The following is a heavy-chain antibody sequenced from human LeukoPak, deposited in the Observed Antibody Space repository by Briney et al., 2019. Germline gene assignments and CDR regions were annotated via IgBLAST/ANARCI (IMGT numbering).Heavy chain of an antibody. D-gene: IGHD6-13*01. Sequence: SETLSLTCTVSGGSVSSGSYNWSWIRQPPGKGREWIGYIYYSGSTNYNPSLKSRVTISVHTSKNQFSLKLSSVTAADTAVYYCASRPVGRAAGVFDIWGQGTMVTVSS. CDR2: IYYSGST. V-gene: IGHV4-61*01. J-gene: IGHJ3*02. CDR3: ASRPVGRAAGVFDI. CDR1: GGSVSSGSYN.